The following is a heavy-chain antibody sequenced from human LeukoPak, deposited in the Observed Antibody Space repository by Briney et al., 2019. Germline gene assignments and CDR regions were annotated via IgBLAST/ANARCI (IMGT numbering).Heavy chain of an antibody. V-gene: IGHV1-18*01. CDR3: AREQISGYYFDY. CDR2: ISAYSGNT. CDR1: GYTFTSYG. J-gene: IGHJ4*02. Sequence: ASVKVSCKASGYTFTSYGISWVRQAPGQGLEWMGWISAYSGNTNYAQKLQGRVTMTTDTSTSTAYMELRSLRSGDTAVYYCAREQISGYYFDYWGQGTLVTVSS.